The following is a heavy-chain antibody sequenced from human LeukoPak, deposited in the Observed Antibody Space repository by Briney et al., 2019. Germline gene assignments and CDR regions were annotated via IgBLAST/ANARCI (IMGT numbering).Heavy chain of an antibody. Sequence: PGGSLRLSCAASGFTFSSYSMNWVRQTPGKGLDWVSSISGSSTYIYYADSVKGRFTISRDNAKNSLYLQMNSLRAEDTALYYCARDLGHYYYGSGSSHWGQGTLVTVSS. J-gene: IGHJ4*02. V-gene: IGHV3-21*04. CDR3: ARDLGHYYYGSGSSH. D-gene: IGHD3-10*01. CDR1: GFTFSSYS. CDR2: ISGSSTYI.